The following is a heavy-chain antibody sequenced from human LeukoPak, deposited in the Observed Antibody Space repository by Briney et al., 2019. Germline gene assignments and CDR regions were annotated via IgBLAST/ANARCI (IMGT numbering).Heavy chain of an antibody. CDR2: ISSSGSFT. J-gene: IGHJ6*02. Sequence: GGSLRLSCAASGFTFSTYSMNWVRQAPGKGLEWVSSISSSGSFTHYADSLKGRFTISRDNAKNSLYLQMHSLRAEDMAVYYCAGRNYDYYGMDVWGQGTTVTVSS. CDR3: AGRNYDYYGMDV. V-gene: IGHV3-21*01. CDR1: GFTFSTYS.